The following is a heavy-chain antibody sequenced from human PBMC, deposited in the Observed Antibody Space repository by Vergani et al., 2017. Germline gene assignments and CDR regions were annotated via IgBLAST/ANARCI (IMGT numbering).Heavy chain of an antibody. Sequence: EVQLVESGGGLVKPGGSLRLSCAASGFTFSSYRMNWVRQAPGKGVEWVSSISSSSRYIYYADSVKGRFNISRDNAKNSLYLQMNSLRAEDTAVYYCARDRGIAVAGTENWFDPWGQGTLVTVSS. CDR3: ARDRGIAVAGTENWFDP. CDR1: GFTFSSYR. V-gene: IGHV3-21*01. J-gene: IGHJ5*02. D-gene: IGHD6-19*01. CDR2: ISSSSRYI.